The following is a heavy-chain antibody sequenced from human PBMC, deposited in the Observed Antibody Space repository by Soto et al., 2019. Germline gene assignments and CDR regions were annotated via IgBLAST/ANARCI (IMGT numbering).Heavy chain of an antibody. Sequence: SETLSLTCTVSGGSISSGGYYWSWIRQHPEKGLEWIGYIYYSGSTYYNPSLKSRVTISVDTSKNQFSLKLSSVTAADTAVYYCARDRSPYYYDSSGYYGSRAFDIWGQGTMVTVSS. D-gene: IGHD3-22*01. J-gene: IGHJ3*02. V-gene: IGHV4-30-4*08. CDR1: GGSISSGGYY. CDR2: IYYSGST. CDR3: ARDRSPYYYDSSGYYGSRAFDI.